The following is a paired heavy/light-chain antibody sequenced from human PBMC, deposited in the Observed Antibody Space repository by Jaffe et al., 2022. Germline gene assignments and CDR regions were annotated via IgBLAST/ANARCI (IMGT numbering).Heavy chain of an antibody. CDR1: GFTFSSYW. J-gene: IGHJ3*01. D-gene: IGHD2-15*01. V-gene: IGHV3-74*01. CDR2: INSGSTT. Sequence: EVQLVESGGGLVQPGGSLRLSCAASGFTFSSYWMHWVRQAPGKGLVWVSRINSGSTTNYADSVKGRFTISRDNAKNTLYLQMNSLGAEDTAVYYCARGGCTGGTCYSWSAFDLWGQGTMVTVSS. CDR3: ARGGCTGGTCYSWSAFDL.
Light chain of an antibody. CDR1: SSDVGGYNY. CDR3: CSYAGSYTL. J-gene: IGLJ2*01. CDR2: DVS. V-gene: IGLV2-11*01. Sequence: QSALTQPRSVSGSPGQSVTISCTGTSSDVGGYNYVSWYQQHPGKAPKLMIYDVSERPSGVPDRFSGSKSGNTASLTISGLQAEDEADYYCCSYAGSYTLIGGGTKLTVL.